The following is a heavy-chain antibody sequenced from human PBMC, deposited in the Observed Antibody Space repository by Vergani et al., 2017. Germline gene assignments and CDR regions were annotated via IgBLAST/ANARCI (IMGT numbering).Heavy chain of an antibody. CDR1: GFSLSTSGVG. J-gene: IGHJ3*02. CDR3: ARINQLATSGAFDI. V-gene: IGHV2-5*02. D-gene: IGHD2-2*01. Sequence: QITLKESGPTLVKPTQTLTLTCTFSGFSLSTSGVGVGWIRQPPGKALEWLALIYWDDDKRYSPSLKSRLTITKDTSKNQVVLTMTNMDPVDTATYYCARINQLATSGAFDIWGQGTMVTVSS. CDR2: IYWDDDK.